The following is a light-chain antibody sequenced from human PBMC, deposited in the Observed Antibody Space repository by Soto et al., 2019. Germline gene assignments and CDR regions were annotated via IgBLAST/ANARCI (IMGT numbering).Light chain of an antibody. CDR2: DVS. Sequence: QSALTQPAPLSGAPGQSITISCTGTSSEIGGYNYVSWYQQHPGKAPKLMIYDVSNRPSGVSNRFSGSKSGNTASLTISGLQAEDEADYYCSSYTSSSLHVFGTGTKVTVL. CDR3: SSYTSSSLHV. CDR1: SSEIGGYNY. V-gene: IGLV2-14*03. J-gene: IGLJ1*01.